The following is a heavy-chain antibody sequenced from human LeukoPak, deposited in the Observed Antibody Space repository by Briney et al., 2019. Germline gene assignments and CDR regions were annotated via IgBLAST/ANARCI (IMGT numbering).Heavy chain of an antibody. Sequence: GASVKVSCKASGYTFTSYYMHWVRQAPGQGLEWMGRINPNSGGTNYAQKFQGRVTMTRDTSISTAYMELSRLRSDDTAVYYCARDWGYYDSSGYYSDDAFDIWGQGTMVTVSS. CDR1: GYTFTSYY. CDR2: INPNSGGT. V-gene: IGHV1-2*06. J-gene: IGHJ3*02. D-gene: IGHD3-22*01. CDR3: ARDWGYYDSSGYYSDDAFDI.